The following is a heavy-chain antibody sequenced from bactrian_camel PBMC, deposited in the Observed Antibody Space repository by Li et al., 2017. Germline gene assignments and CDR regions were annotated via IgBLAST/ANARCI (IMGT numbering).Heavy chain of an antibody. V-gene: IGHV3S40*01. CDR2: IRPGGTTT. J-gene: IGHJ4*01. D-gene: IGHD2*01. Sequence: VQLVESGGGLVQPGGSLRLSCAGSGISLSSAFCVGWFRQAPGKEREGVASIRPGGTTTAYAASVRGRFSISLDTAKNTVYLQMNNLKPEDTAMYYCATQFLEASCAVVHAIDDWGQGTQVTVS. CDR1: GISLSSAFC. CDR3: ATQFLEASCAVVHAIDD.